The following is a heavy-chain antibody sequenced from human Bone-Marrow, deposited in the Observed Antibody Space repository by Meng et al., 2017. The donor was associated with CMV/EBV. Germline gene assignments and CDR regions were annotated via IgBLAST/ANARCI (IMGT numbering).Heavy chain of an antibody. CDR2: IRYDGSNK. CDR3: ARVRVHYYNSSGYYYFDY. Sequence: GGSLRLSCAASGFTFSSYAMHWVRQAPGKGLEWVAFIRYDGSNKYYADSVKGRFTISRDNAKNSLYVQMNSLRAEDTALYYCARVRVHYYNSSGYYYFDYWGQGTLVTVSS. J-gene: IGHJ4*02. V-gene: IGHV3-30*02. D-gene: IGHD3-22*01. CDR1: GFTFSSYA.